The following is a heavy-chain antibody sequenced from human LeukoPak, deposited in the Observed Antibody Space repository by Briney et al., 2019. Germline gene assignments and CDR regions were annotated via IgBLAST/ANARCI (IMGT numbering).Heavy chain of an antibody. V-gene: IGHV3-48*03. CDR1: GFTFTNFE. J-gene: IGHJ5*02. Sequence: GSLRLACAASGFTFTNFEMNWVRQAPGKGLEWVSYISYSGSTTSYTDSVKGRFTISRDNAKNSLYLQMNSLRAEDTAVYYCARAGPPAFDPWGQGTLVTVSS. CDR2: ISYSGSTT. CDR3: ARAGPPAFDP.